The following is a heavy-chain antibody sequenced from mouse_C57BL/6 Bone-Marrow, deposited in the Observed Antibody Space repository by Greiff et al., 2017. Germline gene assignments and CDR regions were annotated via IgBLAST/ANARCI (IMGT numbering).Heavy chain of an antibody. CDR2: IYPSDSET. CDR3: ARGGRLVYFDY. CDR1: GYTFTSYW. V-gene: IGHV1-61*01. J-gene: IGHJ2*01. D-gene: IGHD3-3*01. Sequence: VQLQQPGAELVRPGSSVKLSCKASGYTFTSYWMDWVKQRPGQGLEWIGNIYPSDSETHYNQKFKDKATLTVDKSSSTAYMPLSSLTSEDSAVYSVARGGRLVYFDYWGQGTTLTVSS.